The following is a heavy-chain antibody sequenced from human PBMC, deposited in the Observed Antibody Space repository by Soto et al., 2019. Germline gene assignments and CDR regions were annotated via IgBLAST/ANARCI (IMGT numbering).Heavy chain of an antibody. Sequence: KESGPTRVKPTQTLTLTCTFSGFSLNARPVGVGWVRQPPGKALERLALIYWDDDKRYSPSLQSRLTLTKDASKNQVVLTMTNMDPVDTAIYYCAHGGGINGNWNGGYFDYWGQGALVTVSS. J-gene: IGHJ4*02. CDR3: AHGGGINGNWNGGYFDY. CDR1: GFSLNARPVG. CDR2: IYWDDDK. V-gene: IGHV2-5*02. D-gene: IGHD1-1*01.